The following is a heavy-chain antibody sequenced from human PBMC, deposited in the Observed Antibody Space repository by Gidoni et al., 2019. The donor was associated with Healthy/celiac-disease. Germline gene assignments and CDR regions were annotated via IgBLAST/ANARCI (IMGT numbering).Heavy chain of an antibody. CDR3: AGYCSGDCYHCFYALDI. CDR1: GRSISSGGYY. Sequence: QLQLQQSGPGLVKPSQTLSLTCTVPGRSISSGGYYRRWIRQHPGQGLEWVEYFYYSGDTYYNPALKSGVTISVDTSKKQCSLKLSAVTAADTAVYSCAGYCSGDCYHCFYALDIWGQGTMVTVSS. V-gene: IGHV4-31*03. J-gene: IGHJ3*02. D-gene: IGHD2-21*01. CDR2: FYYSGDT.